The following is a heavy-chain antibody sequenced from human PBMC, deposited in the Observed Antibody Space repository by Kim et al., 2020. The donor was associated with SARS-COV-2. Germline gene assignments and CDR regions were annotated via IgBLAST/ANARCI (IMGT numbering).Heavy chain of an antibody. Sequence: SETLSLTCTVSGGSISSYYWSWIRQPAGKGLEWIGRIYTSGSTNYNPSLKSRVTISVDTSKNQFSLKLSSVTAADTAVYYCARKYCSSTSCYWDYWGQGTLVTVSS. CDR3: ARKYCSSTSCYWDY. V-gene: IGHV4-4*07. CDR1: GGSISSYY. D-gene: IGHD2-2*01. CDR2: IYTSGST. J-gene: IGHJ4*02.